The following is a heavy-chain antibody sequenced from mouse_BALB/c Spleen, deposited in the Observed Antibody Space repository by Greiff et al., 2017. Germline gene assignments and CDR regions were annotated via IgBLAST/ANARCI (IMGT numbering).Heavy chain of an antibody. J-gene: IGHJ4*01. D-gene: IGHD3-1*01. CDR2: ISYSGST. V-gene: IGHV3-2*02. Sequence: DVKLVESGPGLVKPSQSLSLTCTVTGYSITSDYAWNWIRQFPGNKLEWMGYISYSGSTSYNPSLKSRISITRDTSKNQFFLQLNSVTTEDTATYYCARFGRDDAMDYWGQGTSVTVSS. CDR3: ARFGRDDAMDY. CDR1: GYSITSDYA.